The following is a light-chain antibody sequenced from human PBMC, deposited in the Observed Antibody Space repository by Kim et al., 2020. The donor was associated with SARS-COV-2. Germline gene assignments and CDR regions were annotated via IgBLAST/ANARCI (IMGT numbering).Light chain of an antibody. V-gene: IGLV2-8*01. CDR2: EVT. CDR1: SDDIGNYEY. J-gene: IGLJ1*01. CDR3: SSYAGSNNYV. Sequence: GQSVTISCTGTSDDIGNYEYVSWYQHHPGKAPKLMIYEVTKRPSGVPGRFSGSKSGSTASLTVSGLQAEDEADYYCSSYAGSNNYVFGPGTKVTVL.